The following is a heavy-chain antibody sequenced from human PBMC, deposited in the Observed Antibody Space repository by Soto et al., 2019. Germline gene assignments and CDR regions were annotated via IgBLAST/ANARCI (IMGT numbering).Heavy chain of an antibody. Sequence: SETLSLTCAVYGGSFSGYYWSWIRQPPGKGLEWIGEINHSGSTNYNPSLKSRVTISVDTSKNQFSLKLSSVTAADTAVYYCARRDTYYDFWSGYRTYGYYFDYWGQGTLVT. J-gene: IGHJ4*02. D-gene: IGHD3-3*01. CDR1: GGSFSGYY. CDR3: ARRDTYYDFWSGYRTYGYYFDY. CDR2: INHSGST. V-gene: IGHV4-34*01.